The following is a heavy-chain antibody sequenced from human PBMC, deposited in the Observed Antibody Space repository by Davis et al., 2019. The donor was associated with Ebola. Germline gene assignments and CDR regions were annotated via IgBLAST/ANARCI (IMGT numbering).Heavy chain of an antibody. CDR1: GGTFSSYA. Sequence: SVKVSCKASGGTFSSYAISWVRQAPGQGLEWMGGIIPMFGTANYAQKFQGRVTITADESTSTAYMELSSLRSEDTAVYYCARDLGSSWYRAVWFDPWGQGTLVTVSS. CDR3: ARDLGSSWYRAVWFDP. V-gene: IGHV1-69*13. J-gene: IGHJ5*02. CDR2: IIPMFGTA. D-gene: IGHD6-13*01.